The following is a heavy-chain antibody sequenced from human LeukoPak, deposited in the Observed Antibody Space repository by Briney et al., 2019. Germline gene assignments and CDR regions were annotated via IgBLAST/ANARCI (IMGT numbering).Heavy chain of an antibody. Sequence: GGSLRLSCAASGFTFSSYAMTWVRQAPGKGLEWVSTVSGSAGRTDYADSVKGRFTISRDNLKNTLYLQMSGLRAEDTAVYYCAKNRGHCVDGVCHNYYYMDVWGKGTTVTVSS. CDR3: AKNRGHCVDGVCHNYYYMDV. J-gene: IGHJ6*03. D-gene: IGHD2-8*02. CDR1: GFTFSSYA. CDR2: VSGSAGRT. V-gene: IGHV3-23*01.